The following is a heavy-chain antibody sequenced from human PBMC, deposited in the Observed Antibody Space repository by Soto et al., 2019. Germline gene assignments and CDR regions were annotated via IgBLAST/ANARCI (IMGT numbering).Heavy chain of an antibody. V-gene: IGHV3-23*01. CDR2: ISARDGST. J-gene: IGHJ4*02. CDR3: AKDMVDY. Sequence: GGSLRLSCAASGFTFSSYAMSWVRQAPGKGLEWVSAISARDGSTNYADSVKGRFTISRDNSKNTLYLQMNSLRVEDTAVYYCAKDMVDYWGQGALVTVSS. D-gene: IGHD3-10*01. CDR1: GFTFSSYA.